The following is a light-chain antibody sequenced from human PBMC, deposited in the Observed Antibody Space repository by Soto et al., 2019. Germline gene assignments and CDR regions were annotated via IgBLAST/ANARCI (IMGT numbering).Light chain of an antibody. V-gene: IGLV1-44*01. CDR1: SSNIGSNT. Sequence: QSVLTQPPSESGIPGQRVTISCSGSSSNIGSNTVNWYQQLPGTAPKLLICSNNQRPSGVPDRFSGSKSGTSASLAISGLQSEDEADYYCAAWDDSLNGVVFGGGTQLTVL. J-gene: IGLJ2*01. CDR2: SNN. CDR3: AAWDDSLNGVV.